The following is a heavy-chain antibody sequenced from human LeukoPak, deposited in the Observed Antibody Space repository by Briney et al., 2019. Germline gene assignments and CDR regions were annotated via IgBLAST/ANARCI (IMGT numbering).Heavy chain of an antibody. CDR1: GGSISSYY. CDR3: AREGYSYGFYYGMDV. V-gene: IGHV4-59*01. J-gene: IGHJ6*02. CDR2: IYYSGST. Sequence: PSETLSLTCTVSGGSISSYYWSWIRQPPGKGLEWIGYIYYSGSTNYNPSLKSRVTISVDTSKNQFSLKLSSVTAADTAVYYCAREGYSYGFYYGMDVWGQGTTVTVSS. D-gene: IGHD5-18*01.